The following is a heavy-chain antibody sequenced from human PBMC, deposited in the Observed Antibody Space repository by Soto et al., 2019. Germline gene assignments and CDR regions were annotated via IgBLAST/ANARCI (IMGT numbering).Heavy chain of an antibody. J-gene: IGHJ6*02. CDR2: ISAYNGNT. CDR1: GYTFTSYG. V-gene: IGHV1-18*01. Sequence: GALVKVSCKASGYTFTSYGISWVRQAPGQGLEWMGWISAYNGNTNYAQKLQGRVTMTTDTSTSTAYMELRSLRSDDTAVYYCARVQWLDLLSYYYGMDVWGQGTTVTVSS. CDR3: ARVQWLDLLSYYYGMDV. D-gene: IGHD6-19*01.